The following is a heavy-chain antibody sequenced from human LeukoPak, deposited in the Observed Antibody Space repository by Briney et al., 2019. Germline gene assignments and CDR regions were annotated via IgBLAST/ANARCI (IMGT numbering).Heavy chain of an antibody. CDR1: GFTFSSYA. D-gene: IGHD3-16*01. Sequence: GGSLRLSCVASGFTFSSYAMHWVRQAPGKGLEWVAVISYDGSNKYYTDSVKGRFTISRDDSKNMVYLEMNSLTAEDTAVYYCARAPNRAYVLLDYWGQGTLVTVSS. V-gene: IGHV3-30-3*01. J-gene: IGHJ4*02. CDR3: ARAPNRAYVLLDY. CDR2: ISYDGSNK.